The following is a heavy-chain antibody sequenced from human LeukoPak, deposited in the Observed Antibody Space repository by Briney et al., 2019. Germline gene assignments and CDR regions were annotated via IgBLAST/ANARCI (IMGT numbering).Heavy chain of an antibody. D-gene: IGHD2-8*01. J-gene: IGHJ6*03. V-gene: IGHV1-69*13. CDR2: FIPIFGTA. Sequence: GASVKVSCKASGGTFSSYAISWVRQAPGQGFEWMGGFIPIFGTANYAQNFQGRVMITADESTSTAYMELSSLRSEDTAVYYSARSPPGLIYMDVWGKGTTVSVSS. CDR3: ARSPPGLIYMDV. CDR1: GGTFSSYA.